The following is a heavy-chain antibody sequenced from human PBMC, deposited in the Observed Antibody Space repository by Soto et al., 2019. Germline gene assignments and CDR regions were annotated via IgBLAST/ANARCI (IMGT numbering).Heavy chain of an antibody. V-gene: IGHV3-21*01. Sequence: EVQLVESGGGLVRPGGSLRLSCGASGFTFSRYGMNLVRQAPGRGLEWVSSISSTTNYIYYADSMKGRFTVSRDNAKNSVYLDMTSPTADDTSVYYCAWESEYLSSQFDFWGQGTPLSVSS. D-gene: IGHD2-2*01. CDR2: ISSTTNYI. J-gene: IGHJ4*02. CDR1: GFTFSRYG. CDR3: AWESEYLSSQFDF.